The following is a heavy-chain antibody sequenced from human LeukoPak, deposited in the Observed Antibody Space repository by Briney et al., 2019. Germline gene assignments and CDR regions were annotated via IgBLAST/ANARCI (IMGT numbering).Heavy chain of an antibody. CDR1: GFTFSSYW. CDR3: VRGGGLDV. V-gene: IGHV3-7*03. Sequence: GGSLRLSCAASGFTFSSYWMNWARQAPGKGLEWVASINHNGNVNYYVDSVKGRFTISRGNAKNSLYLQMSNLRAEDTAVYFCVRGGGLDVWGQGATVTVSS. CDR2: INHNGNVN. D-gene: IGHD3-16*01. J-gene: IGHJ6*02.